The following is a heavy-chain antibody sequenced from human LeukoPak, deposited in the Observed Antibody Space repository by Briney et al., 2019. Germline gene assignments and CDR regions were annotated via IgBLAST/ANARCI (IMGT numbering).Heavy chain of an antibody. CDR1: GGTFSSYA. D-gene: IGHD2-8*01. V-gene: IGHV1-69*04. Sequence: SVKVSCKASGGTFSSYAISWVRQAPGQGLEWMGRIIPILGIANYAQKFQGRVTITADKSTSTAYMEPSSLRSEDTAVYYCARLGYCTNGVCRIIDYWGQGTLVTVSS. CDR2: IIPILGIA. J-gene: IGHJ4*02. CDR3: ARLGYCTNGVCRIIDY.